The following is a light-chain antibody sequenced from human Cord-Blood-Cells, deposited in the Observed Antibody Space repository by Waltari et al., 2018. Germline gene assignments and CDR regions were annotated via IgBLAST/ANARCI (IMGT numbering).Light chain of an antibody. V-gene: IGLV1-40*01. CDR2: GNS. J-gene: IGLJ2*01. Sequence: QSVLTQPPSVSGAPGQRVPISCTGSSSNIGAGYDVHWYQQLPGTAPKLLIYGNSNRPSGVPDRFSGSKSGTSASLVITGLQAEDEADYYCQSYDSSLSGYVVFGGGTKLTVL. CDR3: QSYDSSLSGYVV. CDR1: SSNIGAGYD.